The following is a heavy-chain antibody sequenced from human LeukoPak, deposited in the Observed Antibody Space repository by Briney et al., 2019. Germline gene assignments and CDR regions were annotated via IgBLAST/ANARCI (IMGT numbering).Heavy chain of an antibody. J-gene: IGHJ3*02. CDR1: GFTFSSYA. CDR3: ARGLPIVVVTANAFDI. D-gene: IGHD2-21*02. Sequence: PGGSLRLSCAASGFTFSSYAMSWVRQAPGKGLEWVSAISGSGGSTSYYADSVKGRFTISRDNSKNTLYLQMNSLRAEDTAVYYCARGLPIVVVTANAFDIWGQGTMVTVSS. V-gene: IGHV3-23*01. CDR2: ISGSGGSTS.